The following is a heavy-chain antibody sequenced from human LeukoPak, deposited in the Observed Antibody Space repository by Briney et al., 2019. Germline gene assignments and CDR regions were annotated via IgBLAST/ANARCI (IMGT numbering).Heavy chain of an antibody. CDR2: IRHDGSNK. CDR3: AKTALLWFGEPVDY. D-gene: IGHD3-10*01. CDR1: GFTFSSYG. V-gene: IGHV3-30*02. Sequence: GGSLRLSCAASGFTFSSYGMHWVRQAPGKGLEWVALIRHDGSNKYYADSVKGRFTISRDNSKNTLYLQMNSLRAEDTAVYYCAKTALLWFGEPVDYWGQGTLVTVSS. J-gene: IGHJ4*02.